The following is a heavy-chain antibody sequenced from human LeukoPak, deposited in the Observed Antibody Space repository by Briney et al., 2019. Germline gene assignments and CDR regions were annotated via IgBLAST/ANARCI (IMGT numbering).Heavy chain of an antibody. Sequence: ASVKVSCKASGCTFTSYYMHWVRQAPGQGLEWMGIINPSGGSTSYAQKFQGRVTMTRDTSTSTVYMELSSLRSEDTAVYYCARGGYCSSTSCRLGYYYMDVWGKGTTVTISS. J-gene: IGHJ6*03. V-gene: IGHV1-46*01. CDR1: GCTFTSYY. D-gene: IGHD2-2*03. CDR2: INPSGGST. CDR3: ARGGYCSSTSCRLGYYYMDV.